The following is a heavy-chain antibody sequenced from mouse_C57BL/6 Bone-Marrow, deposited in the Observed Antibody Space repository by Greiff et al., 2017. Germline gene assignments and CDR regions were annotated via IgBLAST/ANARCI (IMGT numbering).Heavy chain of an antibody. CDR2: IYPRSGNT. V-gene: IGHV1-81*01. Sequence: QVQLKQSGAELARPGASVKLSCKASGYTFTSYGISWVKQRTGQGLEWIGEIYPRSGNTYYNAKFKGKATLTADKSSSTAYLELRSLTSEGSAVYFCARGYYGSSYVLYWYFDVWGTGTTVTVSS. D-gene: IGHD1-1*01. CDR1: GYTFTSYG. J-gene: IGHJ1*03. CDR3: ARGYYGSSYVLYWYFDV.